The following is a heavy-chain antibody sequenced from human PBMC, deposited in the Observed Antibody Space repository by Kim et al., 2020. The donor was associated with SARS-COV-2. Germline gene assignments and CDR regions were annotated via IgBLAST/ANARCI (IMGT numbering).Heavy chain of an antibody. CDR3: ARDVSDAFDI. CDR1: GFTFSSYA. Sequence: GGSLRLSCAASGFTFSSYAMHWVRQAPGKGLEWVAVISYDGSNKYYADSVKGRFTISRDNSKNTLYLQMNSLRAEDTAVYYCARDVSDAFDIWGQGTMVT. J-gene: IGHJ3*02. CDR2: ISYDGSNK. V-gene: IGHV3-30*04.